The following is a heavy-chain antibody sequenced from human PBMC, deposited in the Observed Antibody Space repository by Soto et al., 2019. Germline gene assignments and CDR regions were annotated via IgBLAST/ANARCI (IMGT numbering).Heavy chain of an antibody. Sequence: ASVKVSCKASGYTFTSYGISWVRQAPGQGLEWMGWISAYNGNTNYAQKLQGRVTMTTDTSTSTAYMELRSLRSDDTAVYYCASSLVSPCYYCCMDVWGQGTTVTVSS. CDR1: GYTFTSYG. CDR3: ASSLVSPCYYCCMDV. V-gene: IGHV1-18*01. J-gene: IGHJ6*02. CDR2: ISAYNGNT. D-gene: IGHD3-10*01.